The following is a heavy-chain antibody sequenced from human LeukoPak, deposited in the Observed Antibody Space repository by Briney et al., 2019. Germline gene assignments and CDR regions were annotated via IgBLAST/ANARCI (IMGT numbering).Heavy chain of an antibody. CDR1: GYTFTSYW. CDR3: ARHGDYDSKAFDI. V-gene: IGHV5-51*01. CDR2: IYPGDSDT. J-gene: IGHJ3*02. D-gene: IGHD3-22*01. Sequence: GESRKISCKGSGYTFTSYWIGWVRQTPGKGLEWMGIIYPGDSDTRYSPSFQGQVTISVDKSIRTAYLQWSSLKASDTAMYYCARHGDYDSKAFDIWGQGTMVTVSS.